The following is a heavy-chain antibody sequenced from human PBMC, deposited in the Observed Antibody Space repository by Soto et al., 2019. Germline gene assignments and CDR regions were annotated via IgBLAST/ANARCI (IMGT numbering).Heavy chain of an antibody. J-gene: IGHJ6*02. CDR3: ARGSYCYYGMDV. Sequence: QMQLQESGPGLVKPSETLSLTCTVSGGSVSSGSYYWSWIRQPPGKGLEWIGYIYYSGSTNYNPSLKSRVTISVDTSKNQFSLKLSSVTAADTAVYYCARGSYCYYGMDVWGQGTTVTVSS. CDR1: GGSVSSGSYY. V-gene: IGHV4-61*01. CDR2: IYYSGST.